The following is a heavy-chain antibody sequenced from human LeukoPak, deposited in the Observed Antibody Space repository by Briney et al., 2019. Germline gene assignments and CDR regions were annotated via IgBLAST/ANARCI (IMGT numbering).Heavy chain of an antibody. J-gene: IGHJ4*02. CDR2: IIPIFGTA. Sequence: ASVKVSCKASGGTFSSYAISWVRQAPGQGLEWMGGIIPIFGTANYAQKFQGRVTITTDESTSTAYMELSSLRSEDTAVYYCARDTYYYDSSGYPRWGQGTQVTVSS. CDR3: ARDTYYYDSSGYPR. CDR1: GGTFSSYA. V-gene: IGHV1-69*05. D-gene: IGHD3-22*01.